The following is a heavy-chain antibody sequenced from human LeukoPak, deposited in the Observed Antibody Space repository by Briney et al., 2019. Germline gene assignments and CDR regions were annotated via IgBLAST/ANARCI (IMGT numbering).Heavy chain of an antibody. Sequence: SETLSLTCTVSGGSISSYYWSWIRQPPGKGLEWIGYIYYSGSTNYNPSLKSRVTISVDTSKNQFSLKLSSVTAADTAVYYCASTYNYGDGFDYWGQGTLVTVSS. CDR2: IYYSGST. V-gene: IGHV4-59*01. CDR3: ASTYNYGDGFDY. CDR1: GGSISSYY. J-gene: IGHJ4*02. D-gene: IGHD4-17*01.